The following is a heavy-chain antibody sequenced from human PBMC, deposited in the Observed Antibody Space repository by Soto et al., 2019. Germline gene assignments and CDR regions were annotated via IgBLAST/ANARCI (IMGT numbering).Heavy chain of an antibody. J-gene: IGHJ5*02. CDR3: VKDLAASGWCAP. CDR1: GFMFSGYA. Sequence: EVQLLESGGGLAQPGESLTLSCAASGFMFSGYAMSWVRQAPGKGLEWVSAVSNSGTSTSYADSVKGRFTISRDNSKNTQYLQMSSLGADDTALYYCVKDLAASGWCAPWSQGTLVIVSS. CDR2: VSNSGTST. D-gene: IGHD2-15*01. V-gene: IGHV3-23*01.